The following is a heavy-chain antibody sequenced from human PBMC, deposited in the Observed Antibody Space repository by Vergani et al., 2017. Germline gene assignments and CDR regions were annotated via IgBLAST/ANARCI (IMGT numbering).Heavy chain of an antibody. CDR3: ATDSLGTTNFDY. CDR2: ISGSGGST. Sequence: EVQLLESGGGLVQPGGSLRLSCAASGFTFSSYAMSGVRQAPGKGLEWVSAISGSGGSTYYADSVKGRFTISRDNSKNTLYLQMNSLRAEDTAVYYCATDSLGTTNFDYWGQGTLVTVSS. J-gene: IGHJ4*02. V-gene: IGHV3-23*01. D-gene: IGHD2/OR15-2a*01. CDR1: GFTFSSYA.